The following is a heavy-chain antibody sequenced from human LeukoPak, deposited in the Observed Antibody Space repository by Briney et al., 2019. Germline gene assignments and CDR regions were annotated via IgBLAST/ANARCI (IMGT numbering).Heavy chain of an antibody. CDR2: IYYSGST. CDR3: ARGSRSWERSLNDAFDI. Sequence: SSETLSLTCTVSGGSISSYYWSWIRQPPGKGLEWIGYIYYSGSTNYNPSLKSRVTISVDTSKNQFSLKLSSVTAADTAVYYCARGSRSWERSLNDAFDIWGQGTMVTVSS. J-gene: IGHJ3*02. V-gene: IGHV4-59*01. CDR1: GGSISSYY. D-gene: IGHD1-26*01.